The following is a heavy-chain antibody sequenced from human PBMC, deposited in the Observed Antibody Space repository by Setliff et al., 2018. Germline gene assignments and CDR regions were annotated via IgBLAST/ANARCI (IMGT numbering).Heavy chain of an antibody. CDR1: GGSISSGDHY. J-gene: IGHJ4*02. D-gene: IGHD6-19*01. V-gene: IGHV4-31*03. Sequence: SETLSLTCTVSGGSISSGDHYWSWIRQHPXKXXXWXXXIXHSGNTYYNPSXXSRVTISVDTSKNQFSLKLSSVTAADTAVYYCASDTLTGGWDWFGYWGQGTLVTVSS. CDR2: IXHSGNT. CDR3: ASDTLTGGWDWFGY.